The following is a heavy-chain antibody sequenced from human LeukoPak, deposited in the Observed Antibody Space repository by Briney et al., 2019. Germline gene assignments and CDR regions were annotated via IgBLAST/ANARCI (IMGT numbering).Heavy chain of an antibody. CDR2: IIPIFGTA. Sequence: SVKVSCKASGYTFTSYGISWVRQAPGQGLEWMGGIIPIFGTADYAQKFQDRVTIVADEPTSTAYMELSSLRSEDTAVYYCARHMTTVVSTMGYYYGMDVWGQGTTVTVSS. CDR3: ARHMTTVVSTMGYYYGMDV. V-gene: IGHV1-69*13. D-gene: IGHD4-23*01. CDR1: GYTFTSYG. J-gene: IGHJ6*02.